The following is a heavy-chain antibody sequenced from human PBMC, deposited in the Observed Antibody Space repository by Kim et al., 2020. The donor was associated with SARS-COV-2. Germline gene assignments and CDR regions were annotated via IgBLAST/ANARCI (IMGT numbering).Heavy chain of an antibody. Sequence: GGSLRLSCAASGFTFSNYAISWVRQAPGKGLEWVSSIGGGGVGTLYADSVKGRFTISRDNSKNTLYLQMNSLRVEDTAVYYCAKRGVAAAHYYFDYWGQGTLVTVST. CDR3: AKRGVAAAHYYFDY. V-gene: IGHV3-23*01. CDR1: GFTFSNYA. CDR2: IGGGGVGT. D-gene: IGHD2-2*01. J-gene: IGHJ4*02.